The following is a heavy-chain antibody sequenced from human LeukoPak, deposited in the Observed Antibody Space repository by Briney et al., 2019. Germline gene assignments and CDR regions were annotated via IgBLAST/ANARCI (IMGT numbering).Heavy chain of an antibody. D-gene: IGHD1-26*01. Sequence: AGSLRLSCAASGFTFSDYYMSWIRQAPGKGLEGVSYISSSGSTIYYADSVKGRFTISRDNAKNSLYLQMNSLRAEDTAVYYCASFLSGAPAYYYYYYMDVWGKGTTVTVSS. CDR1: GFTFSDYY. V-gene: IGHV3-11*04. CDR2: ISSSGSTI. CDR3: ASFLSGAPAYYYYYYMDV. J-gene: IGHJ6*03.